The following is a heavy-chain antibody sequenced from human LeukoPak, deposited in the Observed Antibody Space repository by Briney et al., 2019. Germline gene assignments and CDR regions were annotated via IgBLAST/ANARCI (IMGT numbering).Heavy chain of an antibody. Sequence: GGSLRLSLAASGFTLRSYPMTWVRQAPGKGLEWASPISGSGGSTYYADSVRGRFTISRDNSKNTLYLQMNSLRAEDTAVYYCAKVPGDYDFWSGPLGWFDPWGQGTLVTVSS. CDR2: ISGSGGST. CDR1: GFTLRSYP. D-gene: IGHD3-3*01. CDR3: AKVPGDYDFWSGPLGWFDP. V-gene: IGHV3-23*01. J-gene: IGHJ5*02.